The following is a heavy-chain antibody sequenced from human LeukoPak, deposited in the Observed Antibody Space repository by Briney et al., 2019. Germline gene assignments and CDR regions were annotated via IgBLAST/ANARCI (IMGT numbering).Heavy chain of an antibody. CDR1: GGSISSGSYY. CDR2: IYTSGST. Sequence: SQTLSLTCTVSGGSISSGSYYWSWIRQPAGKGLEGIGRIYTSGSTNYNPSLKSRVTISVDTSKNQFSLKLSSVTAADTAVYYCARDYYDFWRGYYYYYMDVWGKGTTVTVSS. D-gene: IGHD3-3*01. V-gene: IGHV4-61*02. J-gene: IGHJ6*03. CDR3: ARDYYDFWRGYYYYYMDV.